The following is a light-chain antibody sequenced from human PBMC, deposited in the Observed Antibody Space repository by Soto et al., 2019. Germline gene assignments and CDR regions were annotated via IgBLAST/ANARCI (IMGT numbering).Light chain of an antibody. V-gene: IGKV1-5*03. CDR1: QSISRW. CDR3: QRYYVLAWT. Sequence: CTSSLSASVGDRVTITCRASQSISRWLAWFQQKPGKAPKLLIYKASNLEDGVPTRFSGSGSGTEFTLTISCLRRDDIATDYCQRYYVLAWTLGQGTKVDIK. J-gene: IGKJ1*01. CDR2: KAS.